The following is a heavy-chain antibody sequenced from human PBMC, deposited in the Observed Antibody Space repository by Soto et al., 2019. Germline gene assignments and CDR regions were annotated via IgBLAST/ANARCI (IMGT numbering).Heavy chain of an antibody. D-gene: IGHD1-20*01. Sequence: ASETLSLTCAVYGASFSAYYWSWIRQPPGKGLEWIGEINHSGRPNYNPSLKRRVTISVDTSKNQSSLKLSSVTAADAAVYYWARGSNITESNNCYGMDVWGQGTTVTVSS. J-gene: IGHJ6*02. CDR3: ARGSNITESNNCYGMDV. CDR1: GASFSAYY. V-gene: IGHV4-34*01. CDR2: INHSGRP.